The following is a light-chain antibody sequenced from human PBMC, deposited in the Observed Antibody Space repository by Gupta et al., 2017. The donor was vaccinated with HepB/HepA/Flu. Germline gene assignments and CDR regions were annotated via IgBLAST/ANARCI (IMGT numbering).Light chain of an antibody. J-gene: IGLJ2*01. CDR3: SSLTTSATVV. V-gene: IGLV2-14*01. Sequence: QSALNQPASVSGSPGQSITLSCTGTSSDVGVYNYVSWYRQSPGKAPKLMIYDVSNRPSGVSDRFSGSKSGNTASLTISGLQAEDEADYYCSSLTTSATVVFGGETRLTVL. CDR1: SSDVGVYNY. CDR2: DVS.